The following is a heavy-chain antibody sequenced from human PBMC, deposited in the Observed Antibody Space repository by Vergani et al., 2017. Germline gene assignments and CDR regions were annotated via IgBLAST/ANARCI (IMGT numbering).Heavy chain of an antibody. CDR1: GFTFSSYA. Sequence: VQLVESGGGVVQPGRSLRLSCAASGFTFSSYAMHGVRQAPGKGLGWVAVISYDASNNYYADSVKGRFTISRDNSKNTLYLQMNSLRAVDTAVYYCANDREEAGSSGYYTFDYWGQGTLVTVSS. V-gene: IGHV3-30-3*02. CDR3: ANDREEAGSSGYYTFDY. D-gene: IGHD3-22*01. CDR2: ISYDASNN. J-gene: IGHJ4*02.